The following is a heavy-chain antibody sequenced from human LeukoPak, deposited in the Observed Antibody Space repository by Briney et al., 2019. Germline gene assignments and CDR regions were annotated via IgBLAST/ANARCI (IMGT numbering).Heavy chain of an antibody. Sequence: PGGSLRLSCAASGFTVSSNYMSWVRQAPGKGLEWVANIKQDGSKKSYVDSVKGRFTISRDNAKNSLYLQMNSLRAEDTAIYYCTRVGYIDEGIDYWGQGTLVTVSP. D-gene: IGHD5-24*01. V-gene: IGHV3-7*04. CDR2: IKQDGSKK. CDR1: GFTVSSNY. J-gene: IGHJ4*02. CDR3: TRVGYIDEGIDY.